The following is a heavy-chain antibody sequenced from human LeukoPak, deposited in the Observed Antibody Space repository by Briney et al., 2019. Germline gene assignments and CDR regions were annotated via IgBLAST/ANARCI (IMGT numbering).Heavy chain of an antibody. Sequence: GRSLRLSCAASGFTFSSYGMHWVRQAPGKGLEWVAVISYDGSNKYYADSVKGRFTISRDNSKNTLYLQMNGLRAEDTAVYYCAKGTYYDFWSGYSPVYYYGMDVWGQGTTVTVSS. D-gene: IGHD3-3*01. CDR1: GFTFSSYG. CDR3: AKGTYYDFWSGYSPVYYYGMDV. V-gene: IGHV3-30*18. J-gene: IGHJ6*02. CDR2: ISYDGSNK.